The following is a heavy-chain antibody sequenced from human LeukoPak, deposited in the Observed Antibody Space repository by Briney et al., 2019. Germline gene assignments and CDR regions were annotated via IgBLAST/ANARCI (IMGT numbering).Heavy chain of an antibody. V-gene: IGHV3-48*03. CDR1: GFTFSDYE. J-gene: IGHJ4*02. CDR3: AWGAQWVIDY. Sequence: GGSMRLACAAAGFTFSDYEVNWDRQAPGKGVEWVAYISTSGSTTHYADSVKGRLTISRDNAKNSLSQQMNSLRAEDTAVYYCAWGAQWVIDYWGQGTLVTVSS. D-gene: IGHD1-26*01. CDR2: ISTSGSTT.